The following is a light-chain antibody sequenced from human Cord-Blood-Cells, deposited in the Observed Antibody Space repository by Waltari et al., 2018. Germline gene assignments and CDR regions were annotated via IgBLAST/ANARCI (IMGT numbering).Light chain of an antibody. CDR1: ALPKQY. V-gene: IGLV3-25*03. CDR2: KDS. Sequence: SYVLTQPPSVSVSPGQTARLTCSGDALPKQYAYWYQQKPGQAPVLVIYKDSERPSGIPERFSGSSSGTTVTLTISGVQAEDEADYYCQSADSSGTYYVFGTGTKVTVL. J-gene: IGLJ1*01. CDR3: QSADSSGTYYV.